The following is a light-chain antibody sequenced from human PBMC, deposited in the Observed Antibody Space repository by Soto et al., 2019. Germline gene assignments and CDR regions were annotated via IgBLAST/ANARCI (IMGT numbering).Light chain of an antibody. J-gene: IGLJ2*01. CDR1: SSDVGSYNL. CDR2: EVS. V-gene: IGLV2-23*02. CDR3: RSYAGSSNVV. Sequence: QSALTQPASVSGSPGQSITISCTGTSSDVGSYNLVSWYQQHPGKAPKLMIYEVSKRPSGVSNRFSGSKSGNTASLTISGLQAEDEADYYCRSYAGSSNVVFGGGTKLTVL.